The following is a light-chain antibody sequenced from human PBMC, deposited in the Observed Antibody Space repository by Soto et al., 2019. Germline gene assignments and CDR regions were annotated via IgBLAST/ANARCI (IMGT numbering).Light chain of an antibody. V-gene: IGLV2-14*01. CDR3: TSYTSRGSLV. CDR2: DVN. CDR1: NSDVGGYNY. J-gene: IGLJ2*01. Sequence: QSALTQPASVSGSPGQSITISCTGTNSDVGGYNYVSWYQQHPGKAPKLMIFDVNNRPSGVSNRFSGSQSDKTASLTISGLQPEDEANYYCTSYTSRGSLVFGGGTKVTVL.